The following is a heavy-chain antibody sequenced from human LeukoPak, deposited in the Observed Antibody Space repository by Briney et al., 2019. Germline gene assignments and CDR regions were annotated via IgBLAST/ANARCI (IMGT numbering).Heavy chain of an antibody. J-gene: IGHJ4*02. CDR1: GGSFSGYY. Sequence: SETLSLTCAVYGGSFSGYYWSWIRQPPGKGLEWIGEINHSGSTNYNPSLKSRVTISVDTSKNQFSLKLSSVTAADTAVYYCVIYYYDSSGYFFDYWGQGTLVTVSS. CDR3: VIYYYDSSGYFFDY. V-gene: IGHV4-34*01. D-gene: IGHD3-22*01. CDR2: INHSGST.